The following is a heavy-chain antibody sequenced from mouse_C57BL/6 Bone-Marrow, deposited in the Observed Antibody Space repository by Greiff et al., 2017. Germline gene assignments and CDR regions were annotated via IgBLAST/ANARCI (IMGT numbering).Heavy chain of an antibody. Sequence: QVQLKQPGAELVMPGASVKLSCKASGYTFTSYWMHWVKQRPGQGLEWIGEIDPSDSYTNYNQKFKGKSTLTVDKSSSTAYMQLSSLTSEDSAVYYCARSGDYGDYYDMDYWGKGTSVTVSS. D-gene: IGHD2-4*01. V-gene: IGHV1-69*01. J-gene: IGHJ4*01. CDR2: IDPSDSYT. CDR1: GYTFTSYW. CDR3: ARSGDYGDYYDMDY.